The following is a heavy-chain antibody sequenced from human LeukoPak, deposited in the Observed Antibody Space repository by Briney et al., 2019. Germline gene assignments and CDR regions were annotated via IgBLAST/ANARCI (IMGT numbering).Heavy chain of an antibody. Sequence: ASVKVSCKVSGYTLTELSMHWVRQAPGKGLEWMGGFDPEDGETIYAQKFQGRVTMTEDTSTDTAYVELSSLRSEDTAVYYCAAQYPYGDYALDYWGQGTLVTVSS. V-gene: IGHV1-24*01. D-gene: IGHD4-17*01. CDR1: GYTLTELS. CDR3: AAQYPYGDYALDY. CDR2: FDPEDGET. J-gene: IGHJ4*02.